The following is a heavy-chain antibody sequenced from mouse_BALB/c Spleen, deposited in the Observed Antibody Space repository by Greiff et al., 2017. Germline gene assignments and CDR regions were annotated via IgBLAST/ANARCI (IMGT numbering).Heavy chain of an antibody. V-gene: IGHV5-4*02. D-gene: IGHD2-4*01. CDR1: GFTFSDYY. CDR2: ISDGGSYT. J-gene: IGHJ3*01. Sequence: EVKLMESGGGLVKPGGSLKLSCAASGFTFSDYYMYWVRQTPEKRLECVATISDGGSYTYYPDSVKGRFTISRDNAKNNLYLQMSSLKSEDTAMYYCARYYDYDGAWFAYWGQGTLVTVSA. CDR3: ARYYDYDGAWFAY.